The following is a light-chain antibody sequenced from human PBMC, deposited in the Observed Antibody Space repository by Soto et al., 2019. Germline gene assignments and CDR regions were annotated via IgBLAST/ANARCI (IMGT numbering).Light chain of an antibody. V-gene: IGKV1-27*01. Sequence: DIQMTQSPSSLSASVGDRVTITCRASQDISSYLAWYQQKPGKVPKLLIYGASTLHSGVPSRFSGSGSGTDFTLTINSLQPEDVATYYCQRYNSVPNTFGPGTKVDIK. J-gene: IGKJ3*01. CDR3: QRYNSVPNT. CDR2: GAS. CDR1: QDISSY.